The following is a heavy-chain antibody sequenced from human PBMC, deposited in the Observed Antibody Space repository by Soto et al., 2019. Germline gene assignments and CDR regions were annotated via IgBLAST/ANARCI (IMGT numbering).Heavy chain of an antibody. CDR3: GRWNFALDI. CDR1: GFTFRDYY. V-gene: IGHV3-11*01. Sequence: GSLRLSCAVSGFTFRDYYMAWVRQAPGKGLECVAYISQNGVPIYCTDSVKGRFTTSRDNAKESLYLQMDSLRAEDTAVYFCGRWNFALDIWGRGTWVTVSS. D-gene: IGHD1-7*01. CDR2: ISQNGVPI. J-gene: IGHJ3*02.